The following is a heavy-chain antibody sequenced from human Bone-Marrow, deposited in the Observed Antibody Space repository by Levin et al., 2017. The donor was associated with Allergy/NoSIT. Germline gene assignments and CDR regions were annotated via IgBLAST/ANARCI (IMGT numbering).Heavy chain of an antibody. CDR2: MSFDGSTK. CDR3: ARDRGGGSLPYCFDY. D-gene: IGHD3-10*01. V-gene: IGHV3-30*04. Sequence: LSLTCAASGFSFSTYAMHWVRQAPGKGLEWVAVMSFDGSTKYYADSVQGRFTISRDNSRNALYLEMNSLRLEDTAMYYCARDRGGGSLPYCFDYWGQGTLVTVSS. CDR1: GFSFSTYA. J-gene: IGHJ4*02.